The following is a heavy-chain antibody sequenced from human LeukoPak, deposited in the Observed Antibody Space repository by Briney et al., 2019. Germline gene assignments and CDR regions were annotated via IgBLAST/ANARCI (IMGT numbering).Heavy chain of an antibody. CDR3: ARGSLDFDY. CDR2: ISYSGST. J-gene: IGHJ4*02. Sequence: SETLSLTCTVSGGSISSGGYYWSWIRQHPGKGLEWIGYISYSGSTHYNPSLKSRVTISVDTSKNQFSLKLSAVTAADTAVYYCARGSLDFDYWGQGTLVTVSS. CDR1: GGSISSGGYY. V-gene: IGHV4-31*03.